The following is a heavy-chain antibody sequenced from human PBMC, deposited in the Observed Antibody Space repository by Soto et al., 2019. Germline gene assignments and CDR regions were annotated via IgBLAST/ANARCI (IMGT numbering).Heavy chain of an antibody. CDR3: ARSIAVAGTPEFDY. Sequence: QVQLVESGGGVVQPGMSLRLSCAASGFTFSSYTMHWVRQAPGKWLEWVAVISYDDGVNKYYADSVKGRFTISRDNSKNTLYLQMISLRVEDTAVYYCARSIAVAGTPEFDYWCQGALVTVS. V-gene: IGHV3-30-3*01. CDR2: ISYDDGVNK. CDR1: GFTFSSYT. J-gene: IGHJ4*02. D-gene: IGHD6-19*01.